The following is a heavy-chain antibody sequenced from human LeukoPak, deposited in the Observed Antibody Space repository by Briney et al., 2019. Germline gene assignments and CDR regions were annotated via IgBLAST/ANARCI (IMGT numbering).Heavy chain of an antibody. V-gene: IGHV3-23*01. CDR3: ARPVLGATILGPFDY. Sequence: AGGSLRLSCAASGFTFSSYAMSWVRQAPGKGLEWVSAISGSGGGTYYGDSVKGRFTISRDNSKNTLYLQMNSLRVEDTAVYYCARPVLGATILGPFDYWGQGTLVTVSS. D-gene: IGHD1-26*01. CDR2: ISGSGGGT. J-gene: IGHJ4*02. CDR1: GFTFSSYA.